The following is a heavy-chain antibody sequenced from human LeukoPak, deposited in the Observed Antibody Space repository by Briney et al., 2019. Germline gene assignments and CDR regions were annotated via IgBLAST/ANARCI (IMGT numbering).Heavy chain of an antibody. CDR3: AKNGGWYAFDI. Sequence: GGSLRLSCAASGFTFSSYSMNWVRQAPGKGLKWVSSISSSSSYIYYADSLKGRFTISRDNAKNSLYLQMNSLRAEDTAVYYCAKNGGWYAFDIWSQGTMVTVSS. D-gene: IGHD1-1*01. V-gene: IGHV3-21*01. J-gene: IGHJ3*02. CDR1: GFTFSSYS. CDR2: ISSSSSYI.